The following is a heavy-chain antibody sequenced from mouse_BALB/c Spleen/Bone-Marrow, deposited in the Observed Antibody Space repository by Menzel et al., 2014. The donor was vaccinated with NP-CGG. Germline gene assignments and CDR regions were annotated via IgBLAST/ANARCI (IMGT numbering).Heavy chain of an antibody. CDR3: TRENYGFAY. CDR1: GYTFTSYY. J-gene: IGHJ3*01. Sequence: QVQLQQSGAELVKPGASVKLSCKASGYTFTSYYMYWVKQRPGQGLEWIGEINPSNGGTNFNEKFKSKATLTVDKSSSTAYMQLSSLTSEDSAVYYCTRENYGFAYWGQGTLVTASA. D-gene: IGHD1-1*02. CDR2: INPSNGGT. V-gene: IGHV1S81*02.